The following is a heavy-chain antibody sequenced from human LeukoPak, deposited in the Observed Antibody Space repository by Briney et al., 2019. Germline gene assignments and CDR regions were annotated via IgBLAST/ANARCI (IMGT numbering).Heavy chain of an antibody. D-gene: IGHD6-19*01. CDR2: INHSGST. J-gene: IGHJ4*02. CDR1: GGSFSGYY. Sequence: SETLSLTCAVYGGSFSGYYWSWIRQPPGKGLEWIGEINHSGSTNYNPSLKSRVTISVDTSKNRFSLKLSSVTAADTAVYYCASRPLAVADPTSDYWGQGTLVTVSS. V-gene: IGHV4-34*01. CDR3: ASRPLAVADPTSDY.